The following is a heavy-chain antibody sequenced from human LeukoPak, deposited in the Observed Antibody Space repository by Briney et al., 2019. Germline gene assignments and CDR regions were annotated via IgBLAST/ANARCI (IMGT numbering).Heavy chain of an antibody. CDR1: GFTFSSYG. V-gene: IGHV3-33*01. CDR2: IWYDGSNK. D-gene: IGHD3-10*01. CDR3: GRDLKDCFGSGRPYYYYGMDV. Sequence: AGSLRLSCAASGFTFSSYGMYWVRQAPGKGMEWVAVIWYDGSNKYHADAVKWRFAISRENSKHSLYLHMNSLKAEDTAVYYCGRDLKDCFGSGRPYYYYGMDVWCQGTTVTVSS. J-gene: IGHJ6*02.